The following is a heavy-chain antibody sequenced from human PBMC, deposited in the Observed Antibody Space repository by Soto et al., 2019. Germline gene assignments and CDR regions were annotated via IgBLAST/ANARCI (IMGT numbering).Heavy chain of an antibody. CDR3: AREGYYYGSGSYKNYYYGMDV. J-gene: IGHJ6*02. CDR1: GFTFSSYS. Sequence: PGGSLRLSCAASGFTFSSYSMNWVRQAPGKGLEWVSSISSSSGYIYYADSVKGRFTISRDNAKNSLYLQMNSLRAEDTAVYYCAREGYYYGSGSYKNYYYGMDVWGQGTTVTVSS. CDR2: ISSSSGYI. D-gene: IGHD3-10*01. V-gene: IGHV3-21*01.